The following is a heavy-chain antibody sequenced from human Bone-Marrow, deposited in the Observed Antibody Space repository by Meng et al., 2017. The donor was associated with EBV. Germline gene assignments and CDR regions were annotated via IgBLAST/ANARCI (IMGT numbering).Heavy chain of an antibody. CDR1: GGTFRSDA. D-gene: IGHD3-10*01. J-gene: IGHJ4*02. CDR2: LIPMSDAP. CDR3: ASESGRGFTPDY. V-gene: IGHV1-69*01. Sequence: VQLGESGVEGKKPGSSVQVSCKTSGGTFRSDAVSWVRQAPGQGLEWMGGLIPMSDAPHYAQKFQGRVTIIADESTSTHYMDLSGLRSEDTAVYYCASESGRGFTPDYWGQGTLVTVSS.